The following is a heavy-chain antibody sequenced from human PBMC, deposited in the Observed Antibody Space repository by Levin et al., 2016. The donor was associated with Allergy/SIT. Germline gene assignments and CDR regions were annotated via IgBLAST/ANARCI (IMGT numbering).Heavy chain of an antibody. J-gene: IGHJ4*02. Sequence: WIRQPPGKGLEWVAVIWYDGSNKYYADSVKGRFTISRDNSKNTLYLQMNSLRAEDTAVYYCARRAGGETYYDFWSGDLGNFDYWGQGTLVTVSS. CDR2: IWYDGSNK. V-gene: IGHV3-33*01. D-gene: IGHD3-3*01. CDR3: ARRAGGETYYDFWSGDLGNFDY.